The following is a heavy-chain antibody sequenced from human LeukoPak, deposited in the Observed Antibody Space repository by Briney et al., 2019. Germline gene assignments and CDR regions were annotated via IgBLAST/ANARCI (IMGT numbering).Heavy chain of an antibody. V-gene: IGHV3-9*01. D-gene: IGHD3-16*01. CDR1: GFTFDDYV. Sequence: GRSLRLSCAASGFTFDDYVMHWVRQAPGKGLEWVSGISWNSGSIGYADSVEGRFTISRDNAKNSLYLQMNSLRAEDTALYYCAKAPRGNDDYFDYWGQGTLVTVSS. CDR3: AKAPRGNDDYFDY. J-gene: IGHJ4*02. CDR2: ISWNSGSI.